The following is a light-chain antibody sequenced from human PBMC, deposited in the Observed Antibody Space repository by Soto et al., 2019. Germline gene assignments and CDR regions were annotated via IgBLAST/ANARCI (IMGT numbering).Light chain of an antibody. CDR2: DVS. CDR1: SSDVGRYNY. V-gene: IGLV2-11*01. CDR3: CSYAGSPMYV. J-gene: IGLJ7*01. Sequence: QSALTQPRSVSGSPGQSVTISCTGTSSDVGRYNYVSWYQQHPGKAPKVMIYDVSERPSGVPDRFSGSKSGNTASLTISGLQAEDEAGYYCCSYAGSPMYVFGAGTQLTVL.